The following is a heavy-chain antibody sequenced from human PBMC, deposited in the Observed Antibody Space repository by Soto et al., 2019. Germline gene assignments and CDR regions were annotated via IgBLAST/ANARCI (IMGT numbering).Heavy chain of an antibody. Sequence: QVQLVESGGGVVQPGRSLRLSCAASGFTFSSYGMHWVRQAPGKGLEWVAVIWYDGSNKYYADSVKGRFTISRDNSKNTLYLQMISLRAEDTAVYYCARDQDPGSLLLWSSPGENAFDIWGQGTMVTVSS. V-gene: IGHV3-33*01. J-gene: IGHJ3*02. CDR3: ARDQDPGSLLLWSSPGENAFDI. CDR2: IWYDGSNK. CDR1: GFTFSSYG. D-gene: IGHD3-10*01.